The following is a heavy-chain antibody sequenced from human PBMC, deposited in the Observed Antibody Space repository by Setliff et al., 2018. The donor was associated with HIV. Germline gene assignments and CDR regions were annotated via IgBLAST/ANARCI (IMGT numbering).Heavy chain of an antibody. Sequence: QSGGSLRLSCTGFGFTFGDYGLTWVRQAPGKGLEWLGSIRTKSYGGTVQHASSVRGRVTISRDDSRSIAYLDMSSLKTDDTAVYYCTRVSDRHTLTNFAYWGQGALVTVSS. CDR1: GFTFGDYG. V-gene: IGHV3-49*04. CDR2: IRTKSYGGTV. J-gene: IGHJ4*02. D-gene: IGHD4-4*01. CDR3: TRVSDRHTLTNFAY.